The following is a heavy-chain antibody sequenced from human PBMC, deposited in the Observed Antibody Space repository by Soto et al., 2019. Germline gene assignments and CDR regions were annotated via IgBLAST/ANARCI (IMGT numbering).Heavy chain of an antibody. J-gene: IGHJ4*02. CDR3: ARVFTVVLVVAATDFDN. CDR1: GQTFTSSR. CDR2: ISAYNGNT. V-gene: IGHV1-18*01. Sequence: ASVKISYRASGQTFTSSRINRVRPAPGQGLEWMGWISAYNGNTNYAQKLQGRVTMTTDTSTSTAYMELRSLRSDDTAVYYCARVFTVVLVVAATDFDNRGQGTLVTVSS. D-gene: IGHD2-15*01.